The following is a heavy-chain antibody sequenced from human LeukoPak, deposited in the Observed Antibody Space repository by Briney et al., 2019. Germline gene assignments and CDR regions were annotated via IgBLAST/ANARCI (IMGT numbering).Heavy chain of an antibody. D-gene: IGHD3-22*01. CDR3: ARESYYYDSSGYYYGYFDY. CDR1: GGSISSYY. CDR2: IYYSGST. Sequence: PSETLSLTCTVSGGSISSYYWSWIRQPPGKGLEWIGYIYYSGSTNYNPSLKSRVTISVDTSKNQFSLKLSSVTAADTAVYYCARESYYYDSSGYYYGYFDYWGQGTLVTVSS. V-gene: IGHV4-59*01. J-gene: IGHJ4*02.